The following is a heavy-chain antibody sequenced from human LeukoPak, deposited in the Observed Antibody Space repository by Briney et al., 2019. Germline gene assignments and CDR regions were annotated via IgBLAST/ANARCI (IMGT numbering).Heavy chain of an antibody. Sequence: GASVKVSCKASGYTFTSSDINWVRQATGQGLEWMGWMNPNSGNTGYAQKFQGRVTMTRNTSISTAYMELSSLRSEDTAVYYCARAIAGAAGTSWFDPWGQGTLVTVSS. D-gene: IGHD1/OR15-1a*01. CDR2: MNPNSGNT. V-gene: IGHV1-8*01. CDR1: GYTFTSSD. J-gene: IGHJ5*02. CDR3: ARAIAGAAGTSWFDP.